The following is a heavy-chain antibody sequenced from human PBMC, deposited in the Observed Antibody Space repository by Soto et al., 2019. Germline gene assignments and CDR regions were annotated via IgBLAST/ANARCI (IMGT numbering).Heavy chain of an antibody. Sequence: GASVKVSCKASGYTFTSYGISWVRQAPGQGLEWMGWISAYNGNTNYAQKLQGRVTMTTDTSTSTAYMELRSLRSEDTAVYYCALLLDLWRRNSFDFWGQGTLVTGSS. D-gene: IGHD3-10*01. J-gene: IGHJ4*03. CDR2: ISAYNGNT. CDR1: GYTFTSYG. V-gene: IGHV1-18*01. CDR3: ALLLDLWRRNSFDF.